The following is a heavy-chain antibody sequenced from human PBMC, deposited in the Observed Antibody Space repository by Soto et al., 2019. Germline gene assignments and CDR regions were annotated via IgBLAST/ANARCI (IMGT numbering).Heavy chain of an antibody. Sequence: GGSLRLSCAASGFTFSSYAMSWVRQAPGKGLEWVSAISGSGGSTYYADSVKGRFTISRDNSKNTLYLQMNSLRAEDTAVYYCAKDLPFWSGSLYYFDYWGQGTLVTVSS. CDR2: ISGSGGST. CDR1: GFTFSSYA. D-gene: IGHD3-3*01. J-gene: IGHJ4*02. CDR3: AKDLPFWSGSLYYFDY. V-gene: IGHV3-23*01.